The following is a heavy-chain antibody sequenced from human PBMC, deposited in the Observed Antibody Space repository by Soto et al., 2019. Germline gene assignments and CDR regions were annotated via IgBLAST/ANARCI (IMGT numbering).Heavy chain of an antibody. Sequence: EVQVLESGGGLVQPGGSLRLSCEGSGFTVSSHAMTWIRQAPGKGPEWVSTVTADGGTYYADSVKGRFAMSRDTSENTLYLQMNSLGAEDTAVYYCAPHVSCSGGSCQYDAFAIRGQGTMVNVSS. CDR2: VTADGGT. V-gene: IGHV3-23*01. CDR3: APHVSCSGGSCQYDAFAI. D-gene: IGHD2-15*01. CDR1: GFTVSSHA. J-gene: IGHJ3*02.